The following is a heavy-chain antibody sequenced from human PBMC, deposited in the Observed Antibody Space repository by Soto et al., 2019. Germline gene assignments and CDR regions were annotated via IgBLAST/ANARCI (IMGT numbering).Heavy chain of an antibody. CDR2: IYHSGST. CDR3: ARASGWYAYGMDV. D-gene: IGHD6-19*01. Sequence: SETLSLTCAVSCGSISSSNWWSWVRQPPGKGLEWIGEIYHSGSTNYNPSLKSRVTISVDKSKNQFSLKLSSVTAADTAVYYCARASGWYAYGMDVWGQGTTVTVSS. V-gene: IGHV4-4*02. CDR1: CGSISSSNW. J-gene: IGHJ6*02.